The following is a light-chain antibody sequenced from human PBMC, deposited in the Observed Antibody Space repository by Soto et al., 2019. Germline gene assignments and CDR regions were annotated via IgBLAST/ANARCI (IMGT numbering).Light chain of an antibody. CDR3: QQRSNWQGAT. J-gene: IGKJ4*01. CDR2: DAS. CDR1: QSVSSY. V-gene: IGKV3-11*01. Sequence: EIVVTQSPATLSLSPGERATLSCRASQSVSSYLAWYQQKPGQAPRLLIYDASNRATGIPARFSGSGSGTVFTLTISSLEPEDFAVYYCQQRSNWQGATFGGGTNVEIK.